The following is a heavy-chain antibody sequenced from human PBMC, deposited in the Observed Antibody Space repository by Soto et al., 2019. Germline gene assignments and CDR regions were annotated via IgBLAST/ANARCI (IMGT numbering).Heavy chain of an antibody. D-gene: IGHD2-8*02. V-gene: IGHV4-34*01. CDR2: INHSGST. CDR3: ARDKITGLFDY. CDR1: CGSLSRYY. Sequence: ASETLCLTYTVSCGSLSRYYWSLLRPPPGTGLEWIGEINHSGSTNYNPSLKSRVTISVDTSKNQFSLKLTSVTAADTAVYYCARDKITGLFDYWGQGTLVSVSS. J-gene: IGHJ4*02.